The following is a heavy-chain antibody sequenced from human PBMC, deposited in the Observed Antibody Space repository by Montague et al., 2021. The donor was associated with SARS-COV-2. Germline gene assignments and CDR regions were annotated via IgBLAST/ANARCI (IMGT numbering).Heavy chain of an antibody. J-gene: IGHJ4*02. V-gene: IGHV6-1*01. Sequence: CAISGDSVSTNSGTWNGVRLSPSRGLEWLGRTYYRSERYSDYSVSVKSRISINPDTSKNQFSLQLNSVTPEDTAVYYCARAERGSCGDGNCYQYFFNYWGQGTLVTVSS. D-gene: IGHD2-15*01. CDR1: GDSVSTNSGT. CDR3: ARAERGSCGDGNCYQYFFNY. CDR2: TYYRSERYS.